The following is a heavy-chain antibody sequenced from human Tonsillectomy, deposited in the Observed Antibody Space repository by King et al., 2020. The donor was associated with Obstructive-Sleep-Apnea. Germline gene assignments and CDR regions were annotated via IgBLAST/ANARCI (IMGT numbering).Heavy chain of an antibody. J-gene: IGHJ6*02. V-gene: IGHV3-30-3*01. D-gene: IGHD3-10*01. CDR3: ARDRSQRGPGMVRGTGMDV. CDR1: GFTFSSSA. Sequence: VQLVESGGGVVQPGRSLRLSCAASGFTFSSSAVHWVRQAPGKGLEWVALISYDGSNKYYADSVKGRFTISRDNSRNTLDLQMNSLRVEDTAVYYCARDRSQRGPGMVRGTGMDVWGQGTTVTVSS. CDR2: ISYDGSNK.